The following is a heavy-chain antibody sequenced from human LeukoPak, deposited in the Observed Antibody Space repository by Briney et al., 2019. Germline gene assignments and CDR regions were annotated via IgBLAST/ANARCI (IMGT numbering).Heavy chain of an antibody. J-gene: IGHJ4*02. CDR2: IKGSGGNT. V-gene: IGHV3-23*01. CDR3: AKGIRLGGGYSGYDNFDY. CDR1: GFTFSSYA. Sequence: SGGSLRLSCAASGFTFSSYAMSWVRQAPGKGLEWVSDIKGSGGNTYYADSVKGRFTISRDNYKNTLYLQLNIIRAEDKAVDYCAKGIRLGGGYSGYDNFDYWGQGTLVTVSS. D-gene: IGHD5-12*01.